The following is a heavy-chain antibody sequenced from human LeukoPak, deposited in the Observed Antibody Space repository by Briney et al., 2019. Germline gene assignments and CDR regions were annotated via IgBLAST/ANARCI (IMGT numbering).Heavy chain of an antibody. CDR3: ARDSYSSGWYDAFDI. CDR2: ISAYNGNT. J-gene: IGHJ3*02. CDR1: GYTFTSYG. D-gene: IGHD6-19*01. V-gene: IGHV1-18*01. Sequence: ASVKVSCKASGYTFTSYGISWVRQAPGQGLEWMGWISAYNGNTNYAQKLQGRVTMTTDTSTSTAYMELRSLRSDDTAVYYCARDSYSSGWYDAFDIWGQGTMVTVSS.